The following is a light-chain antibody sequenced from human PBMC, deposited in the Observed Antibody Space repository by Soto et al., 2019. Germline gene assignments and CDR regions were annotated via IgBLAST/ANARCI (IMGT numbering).Light chain of an antibody. CDR2: EVN. CDR1: SSDVGAYDY. Sequence: QSALTQPPSASGSPGQSVTISCTGTSSDVGAYDYVCWYQQHPGKAPKLMIYEVNKRPSGVPDRFSGSKSGNTASLTVSGLQAGDEADYYCSSYTSSSTPYVFGTGTKVTVL. J-gene: IGLJ1*01. V-gene: IGLV2-8*01. CDR3: SSYTSSSTPYV.